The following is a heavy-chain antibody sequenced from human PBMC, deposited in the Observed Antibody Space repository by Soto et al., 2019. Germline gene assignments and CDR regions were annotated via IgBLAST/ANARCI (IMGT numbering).Heavy chain of an antibody. J-gene: IGHJ3*02. CDR2: IYSGGST. V-gene: IGHV3-66*01. Sequence: GGSLRLSCAASGFTVSSNYMSWFRQAPGKGLEWVSVIYSGGSTYYADSVKGRFTISRDNSKNTLYLQMNSLRAEDTAVYYCASSGSYYLDAFDIWGQGTMVTVSS. CDR1: GFTVSSNY. CDR3: ASSGSYYLDAFDI. D-gene: IGHD3-10*01.